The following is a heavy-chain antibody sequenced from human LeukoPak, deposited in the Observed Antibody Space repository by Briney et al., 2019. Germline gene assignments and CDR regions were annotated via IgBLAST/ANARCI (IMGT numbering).Heavy chain of an antibody. CDR1: GFSLSSYD. Sequence: GGSLRLSCAASGFSLSSYDMHWVRQATGKGLEWVSGIGTAGDTYYAGSVKGRFTISRENVKNYLYLQMNSLRAGDTAVYYCARARGGVPFDYWGQGTLVTVSS. CDR3: ARARGGVPFDY. V-gene: IGHV3-13*04. D-gene: IGHD1-1*01. CDR2: IGTAGDT. J-gene: IGHJ4*02.